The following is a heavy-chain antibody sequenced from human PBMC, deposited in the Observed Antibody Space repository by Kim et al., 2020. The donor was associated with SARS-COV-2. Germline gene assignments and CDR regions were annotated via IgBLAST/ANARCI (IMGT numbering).Heavy chain of an antibody. D-gene: IGHD3-3*01. J-gene: IGHJ4*02. CDR3: ARPLLEWFQPFDY. CDR2: IYPGDSDT. V-gene: IGHV5-51*01. Sequence: GESLKISCKGSGYSFGSYWLGWVRQMPGKGLEWMGIIYPGDSDTRYSPSFQGQVTISADKSISTAYLQWSSLKASDTAMYYCARPLLEWFQPFDYWGQGTLVTVSS. CDR1: GYSFGSYW.